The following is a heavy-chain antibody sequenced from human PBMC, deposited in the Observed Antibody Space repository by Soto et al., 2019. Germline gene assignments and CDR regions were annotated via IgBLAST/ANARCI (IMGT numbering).Heavy chain of an antibody. CDR2: INSDGSST. Sequence: VGSLRLSCAASGFTFSSYWMHWVRQAPGKGLVWVSRINSDGSSTSYADSVKGRFTISRDNAKNTLYLQMNSLRAEDTAVYYCARDQSLHYYGSSMAGPEPDKYGMDVWGQGTTVTVSS. D-gene: IGHD3-10*01. CDR3: ARDQSLHYYGSSMAGPEPDKYGMDV. J-gene: IGHJ6*02. CDR1: GFTFSSYW. V-gene: IGHV3-74*01.